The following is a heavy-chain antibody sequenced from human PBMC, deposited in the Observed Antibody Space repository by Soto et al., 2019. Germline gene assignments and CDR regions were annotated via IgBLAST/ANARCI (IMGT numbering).Heavy chain of an antibody. CDR3: ARMYRWNYGTTHYYAKDV. J-gene: IGHJ6*02. V-gene: IGHV2-26*01. Sequence: QVTLEESGPVLVKPTEPLTLTCAVSGFSLSNPKMGVSWVRQSPGKALEWLAHVFSTGQKSYSTSLETRLTISKDTSTSQVVLTMTNMEAVDTATYYCARMYRWNYGTTHYYAKDVWGQGTMVTVSS. D-gene: IGHD1-7*01. CDR1: GFSLSNPKMG. CDR2: VFSTGQK.